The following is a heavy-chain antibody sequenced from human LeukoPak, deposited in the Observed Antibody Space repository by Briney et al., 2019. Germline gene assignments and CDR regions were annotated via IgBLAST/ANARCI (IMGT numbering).Heavy chain of an antibody. D-gene: IGHD3-10*01. Sequence: GGSLRLSCVASGFTFSSYTMSWVRQAPGKGLEWVSAIGTSDTSTYADSVKGWFTISRGNSKNTLCLQMNSLRAEGTAVLYCSAIGWLGASPLDSWGQGTLVTVSP. V-gene: IGHV3-23*01. CDR1: GFTFSSYT. J-gene: IGHJ4*02. CDR3: SAIGWLGASPLDS. CDR2: IGTSDTST.